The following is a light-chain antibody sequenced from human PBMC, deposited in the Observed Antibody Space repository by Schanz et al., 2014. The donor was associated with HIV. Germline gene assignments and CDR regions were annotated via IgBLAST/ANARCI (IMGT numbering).Light chain of an antibody. CDR2: AAS. CDR3: QQSYSTLRPFT. CDR1: QAIRND. J-gene: IGKJ3*01. Sequence: DIQMTQSPSSLSASIGDRVTITCRASQAIRNDLDWFQQKPGKAPQRLISAASSLQSGVPSRFSGRGSGTEFTLTISSLQPEDFATYYCQQSYSTLRPFTFGPGTKVDIK. V-gene: IGKV1-17*01.